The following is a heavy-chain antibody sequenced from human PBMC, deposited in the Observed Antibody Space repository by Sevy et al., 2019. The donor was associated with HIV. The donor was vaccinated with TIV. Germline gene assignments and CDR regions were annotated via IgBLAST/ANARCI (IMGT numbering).Heavy chain of an antibody. J-gene: IGHJ4*02. V-gene: IGHV1-69*13. D-gene: IGHD2-15*01. Sequence: ASVKVSCKTSGGTFSNYAINWVRQAPGQGLEWMGRIIPIFGTANYAQKFQGRVTITADASTSTAYMEMSSLTSEDTAVYYCAYSTRRAYCSGDTCYSLDYWGQGTLVTVSS. CDR2: IIPIFGTA. CDR1: GGTFSNYA. CDR3: AYSTRRAYCSGDTCYSLDY.